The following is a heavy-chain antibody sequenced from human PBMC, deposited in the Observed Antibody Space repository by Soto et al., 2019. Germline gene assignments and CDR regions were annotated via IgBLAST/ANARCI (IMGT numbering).Heavy chain of an antibody. CDR2: FYISGTP. Sequence: PSETLSLTCTVSGGSISNYYWSWVRQPAGKGLEWIGRFYISGTPNYNPSLKSRVTMSLDTSKNQFSLHLTSVTAADTAVYFCARDTDYYGSMDVWGPGTTVTVSS. D-gene: IGHD3-10*01. J-gene: IGHJ6*02. CDR1: GGSISNYY. V-gene: IGHV4-4*07. CDR3: ARDTDYYGSMDV.